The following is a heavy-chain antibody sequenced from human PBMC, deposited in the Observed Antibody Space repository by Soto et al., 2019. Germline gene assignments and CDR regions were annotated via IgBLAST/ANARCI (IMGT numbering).Heavy chain of an antibody. CDR3: AKGGRGYEIDY. CDR1: GFTFTNYA. D-gene: IGHD1-26*01. Sequence: EVQLLESGGGLVQPGGSLRLSCAASGFTFTNYAMSWVRQAPGKGLEWVSVISGSGGSTYYADSVKGRFTISRDNSKNTLYLQLNSQRAEDTAVYYGAKGGRGYEIDYWGQGTLVTVSS. V-gene: IGHV3-23*01. CDR2: ISGSGGST. J-gene: IGHJ4*02.